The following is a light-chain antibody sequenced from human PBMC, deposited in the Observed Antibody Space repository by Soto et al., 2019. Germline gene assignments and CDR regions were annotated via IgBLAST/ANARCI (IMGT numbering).Light chain of an antibody. V-gene: IGKV3-15*01. CDR3: KQYTNWSRYT. Sequence: EIVMTQSPATLSVSPGERATLSCRASQRVSSNLAWYQQKPGQAPRLLIYGASTRATGIPARFSGSGSGTAFTLTNSRLQYEDFAVYYCKQYTNWSRYTFGQATTLEIK. CDR1: QRVSSN. J-gene: IGKJ2*01. CDR2: GAS.